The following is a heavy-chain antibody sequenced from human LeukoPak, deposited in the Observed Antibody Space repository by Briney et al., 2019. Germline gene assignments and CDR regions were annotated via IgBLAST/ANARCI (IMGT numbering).Heavy chain of an antibody. CDR3: ASSQAGTAAGIVYGMDV. D-gene: IGHD6-13*01. J-gene: IGHJ6*02. Sequence: GGSLRLSCAASGFTFSGYAMHWVRQAPGKGLEWVAVISYDGSNKYYADSVKGRFTISRDNSKNTLYLQMNSLRAEDTAVYYCASSQAGTAAGIVYGMDVWGQGTTVTVSS. CDR1: GFTFSGYA. V-gene: IGHV3-30-3*01. CDR2: ISYDGSNK.